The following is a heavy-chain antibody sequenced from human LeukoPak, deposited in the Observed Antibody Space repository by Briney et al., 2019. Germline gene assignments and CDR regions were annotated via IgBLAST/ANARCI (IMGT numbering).Heavy chain of an antibody. CDR1: GFTFSRSE. J-gene: IGHJ4*02. V-gene: IGHV3-48*03. D-gene: IGHD6-13*01. CDR3: ARSGQHLFDF. Sequence: QSGGSLRLSCAASGFTFSRSEMNWVRQTPGKGLEWVSYISSSGGTISYADSVKGRFTIYRDNAKNSLYLQMNSLRAEDTAIYYCARSGQHLFDFWGQGTLVTVSS. CDR2: ISSSGGTI.